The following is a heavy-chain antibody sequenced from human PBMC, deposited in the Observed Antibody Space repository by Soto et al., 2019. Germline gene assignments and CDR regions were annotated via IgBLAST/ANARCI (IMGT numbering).Heavy chain of an antibody. D-gene: IGHD3-3*01. V-gene: IGHV4-31*03. CDR1: GGSISSGGYY. Sequence: QVQLQESGPGLVKPSQTLSLTCTVSGGSISSGGYYWSWIRQHPGKGLEWIGYIYYSGSTYYNPSLKRRVTISVDTSKNQFSLKLSSVTAADTAVYYCARDVEARDTYYDFWSGYSDYYYYMDVWGKGTTVTVSS. CDR2: IYYSGST. J-gene: IGHJ6*03. CDR3: ARDVEARDTYYDFWSGYSDYYYYMDV.